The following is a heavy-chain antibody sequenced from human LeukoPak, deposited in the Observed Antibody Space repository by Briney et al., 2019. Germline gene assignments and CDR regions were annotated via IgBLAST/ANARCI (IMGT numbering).Heavy chain of an antibody. CDR3: ATTRDCGGDCYSDYYYYMDV. CDR1: GGSISSYY. D-gene: IGHD2-21*01. Sequence: SETLSLTCTVSGGSISSYYWSWIRQPAGKGLEWIGRIYTSGSTNYNPSLKSRVTMSVDTSKNQFSLKLSSVTAADTAVYYCATTRDCGGDCYSDYYYYMDVWGKGTTVTVSS. CDR2: IYTSGST. J-gene: IGHJ6*03. V-gene: IGHV4-4*07.